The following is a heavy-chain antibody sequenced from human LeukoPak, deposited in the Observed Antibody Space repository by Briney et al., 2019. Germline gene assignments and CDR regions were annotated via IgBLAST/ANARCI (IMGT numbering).Heavy chain of an antibody. Sequence: PGGSLRLSCAASGFTFSSYSMNWVRQAPGKGLEWVSSISSSSSYIYYADPVKGRFTISRGNAKNSLYLQMNSLRAEDTAVYYCARDLLEWLATPTLDYWGQGTLVIVSS. CDR3: ARDLLEWLATPTLDY. CDR2: ISSSSSYI. D-gene: IGHD3-3*01. J-gene: IGHJ4*02. CDR1: GFTFSSYS. V-gene: IGHV3-21*01.